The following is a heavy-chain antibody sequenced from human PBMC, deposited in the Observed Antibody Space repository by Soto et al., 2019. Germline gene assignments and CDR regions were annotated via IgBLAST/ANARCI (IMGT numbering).Heavy chain of an antibody. Sequence: GESLKISCNGSGYSFTSYWISWVLQMPGKGLEWMGRIDPSDSYTNYSPSFQGHVTISADKSISTAYLQWSSLKASDTAMYYCAGDYGYSTSGGMDVWGQGTTVTVSS. CDR2: IDPSDSYT. D-gene: IGHD6-13*01. CDR3: AGDYGYSTSGGMDV. CDR1: GYSFTSYW. J-gene: IGHJ6*02. V-gene: IGHV5-10-1*01.